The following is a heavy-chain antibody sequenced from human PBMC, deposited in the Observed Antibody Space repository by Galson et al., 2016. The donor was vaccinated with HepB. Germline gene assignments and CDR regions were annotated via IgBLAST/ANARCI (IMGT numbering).Heavy chain of an antibody. D-gene: IGHD4-17*01. CDR3: AREGYGFIRRAFDK. Sequence: SLRLSCAASGFAFGTYWMHWVRQVPGKGLVWVSRINGDGITTNYADSVKGRFTISRDNANNTLYLQMNSLTAEDTAVYFCAREGYGFIRRAFDKWGQGALVAVSS. CDR2: INGDGITT. V-gene: IGHV3-74*01. J-gene: IGHJ3*02. CDR1: GFAFGTYW.